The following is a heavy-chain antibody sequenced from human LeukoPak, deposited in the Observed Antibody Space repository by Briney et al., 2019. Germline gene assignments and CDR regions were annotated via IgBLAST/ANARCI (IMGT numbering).Heavy chain of an antibody. V-gene: IGHV6-1*01. Sequence: SQTLSLTCAISGDSVSSNSAAWNWIRQSPSRGLEWLGRTYYRSKWYNDYAVSVKSRITINPDTSKNQFSLQLNSVTPEDTAVYYCARVYSSSWGVTTITYYFDYWGQGTLVTVSS. CDR2: TYYRSKWYN. J-gene: IGHJ4*02. D-gene: IGHD6-13*01. CDR3: ARVYSSSWGVTTITYYFDY. CDR1: GDSVSSNSAA.